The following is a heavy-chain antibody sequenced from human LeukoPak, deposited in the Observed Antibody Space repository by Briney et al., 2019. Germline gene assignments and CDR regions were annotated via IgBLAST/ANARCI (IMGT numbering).Heavy chain of an antibody. CDR3: ARRGVVIRVILVGFHKEAYYFDS. J-gene: IGHJ4*02. V-gene: IGHV3-23*01. CDR2: ISGSGGST. Sequence: GGSLRLSCAVSGITLSNYGMSWVRQAPGKGLEWVAGISGSGGSTNYADSVKGRFTISRDNRKNTLYLQMNSLRAEDTAVYFCARRGVVIRVILVGFHKEAYYFDSGGQGALVTVSS. D-gene: IGHD3-22*01. CDR1: GITLSNYG.